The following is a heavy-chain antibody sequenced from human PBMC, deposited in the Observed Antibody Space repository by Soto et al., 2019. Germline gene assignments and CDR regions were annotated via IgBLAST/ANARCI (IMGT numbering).Heavy chain of an antibody. CDR1: GFTFSSYA. CDR3: AKDFIISSGYGPFDY. CDR2: ISGSGGST. Sequence: AGGSLRLSCAASGFTFSSYAMSWVRQAPGKGLEWVSAISGSGGSTYYADSVKGRFTISRDNSKNTLYLQMNSLRAEDTAVYYCAKDFIISSGYGPFDYWGQGTLVTVSS. J-gene: IGHJ4*02. D-gene: IGHD5-12*01. V-gene: IGHV3-23*01.